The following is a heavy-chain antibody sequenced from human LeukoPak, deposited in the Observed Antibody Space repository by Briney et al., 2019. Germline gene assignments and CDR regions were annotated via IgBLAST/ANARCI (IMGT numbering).Heavy chain of an antibody. V-gene: IGHV7-4-1*02. J-gene: IGHJ4*02. Sequence: ASVKVSCKASGYTFTSFAMNWVRQAPGQGLEWMGWINTNTGNPTYVQDFTGRLVFSLDTSVSTAYLQISSLKAEDTAVYYCARNGAAAGFDYWGQGTLVTVSS. CDR3: ARNGAAAGFDY. D-gene: IGHD6-13*01. CDR2: INTNTGNP. CDR1: GYTFTSFA.